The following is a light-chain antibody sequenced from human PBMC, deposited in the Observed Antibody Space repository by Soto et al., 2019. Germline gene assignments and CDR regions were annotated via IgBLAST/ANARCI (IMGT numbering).Light chain of an antibody. Sequence: QSALTQPASVSGSPGQSITISCTGTSSDVGGYNYVSWYQQHPGKAPKLMIYEVSNRPSGVSNRFSGSKSGNTASLTISGLQAVDEADYYCCSYTSSSTYVFGTGTKLTVL. CDR2: EVS. J-gene: IGLJ1*01. CDR1: SSDVGGYNY. CDR3: CSYTSSSTYV. V-gene: IGLV2-14*01.